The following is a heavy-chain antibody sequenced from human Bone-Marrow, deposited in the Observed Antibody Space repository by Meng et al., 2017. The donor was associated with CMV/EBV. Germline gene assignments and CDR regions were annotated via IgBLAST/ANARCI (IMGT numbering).Heavy chain of an antibody. V-gene: IGHV3-30*04. Sequence: GESLKISCAASGFTFSSYAMHWVRQAPGKGLEWVAVISYDGSNKYYADSVKGRFTISRDNSKNTLYLQMNSLRAEDTAVYYCARSIAAAGTRSRNYYYYGMDVWGQGTTVTVPS. CDR1: GFTFSSYA. CDR3: ARSIAAAGTRSRNYYYYGMDV. J-gene: IGHJ6*02. CDR2: ISYDGSNK. D-gene: IGHD6-13*01.